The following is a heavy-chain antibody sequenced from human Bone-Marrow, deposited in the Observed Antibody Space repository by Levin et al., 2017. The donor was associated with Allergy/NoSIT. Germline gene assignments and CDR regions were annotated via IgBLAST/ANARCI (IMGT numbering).Heavy chain of an antibody. CDR1: GYTFTSYY. CDR3: ARKSSVAEAVGVAFDI. D-gene: IGHD3-16*01. Sequence: ASVKVSCKASGYTFTSYYMHWVRQAPGQGLEWMGIINPSGGSTSYAQKFQGRVTMTRDTSTSTVYMELSSLRSEDTAVYYCARKSSVAEAVGVAFDIWGKGTMVTVSS. V-gene: IGHV1-46*03. J-gene: IGHJ3*02. CDR2: INPSGGST.